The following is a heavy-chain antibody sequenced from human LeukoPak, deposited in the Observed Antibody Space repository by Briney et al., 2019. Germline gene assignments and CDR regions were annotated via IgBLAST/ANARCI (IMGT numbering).Heavy chain of an antibody. CDR3: ARLVISYDPYNWFDP. CDR1: GGTFSSYA. D-gene: IGHD2-8*01. J-gene: IGHJ5*02. CDR2: IIPIFGTA. V-gene: IGHV1-69*13. Sequence: GASVKVSCKASGGTFSSYAISWVRQAPGQGLEWMGGIIPIFGTANYAQKFQGRVTITADESTSTAYMELSSLRSEDTAVYYCARLVISYDPYNWFDPWGQGTLVTVSS.